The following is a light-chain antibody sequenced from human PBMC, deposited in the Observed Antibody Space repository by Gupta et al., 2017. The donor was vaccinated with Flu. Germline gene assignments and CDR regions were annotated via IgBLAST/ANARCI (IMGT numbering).Light chain of an antibody. CDR1: QSLLHSNGYNY. CDR2: LGS. J-gene: IGKJ1*01. V-gene: IGKV2-28*01. CDR3: MQALQTPQK. Sequence: DIVVTQSPLSLAVTPGEPASISCRSSQSLLHSNGYNYLDWYLQKPGQSPQLLIYLGSNRASGVPDRFSGSGSGTDFTLKISRVEAEDVGVYYCMQALQTPQKFGQGTKVEIK.